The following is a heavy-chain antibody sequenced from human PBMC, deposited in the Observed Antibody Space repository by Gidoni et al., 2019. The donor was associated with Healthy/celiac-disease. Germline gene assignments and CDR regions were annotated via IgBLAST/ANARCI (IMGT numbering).Heavy chain of an antibody. CDR3: ARDSLGAGDPFDY. V-gene: IGHV3-33*01. J-gene: IGHJ4*02. Sequence: QVQLVESGGGVVQPGRSLRLSCAASGFTFSSYGMHWVRQAPGKGLEWVAVIWYDGSNKYYADSVKGRFTISRDNSKNTLYLQMNSLRAEDTAVYYCARDSLGAGDPFDYWGQGTLVTVSS. D-gene: IGHD7-27*01. CDR1: GFTFSSYG. CDR2: IWYDGSNK.